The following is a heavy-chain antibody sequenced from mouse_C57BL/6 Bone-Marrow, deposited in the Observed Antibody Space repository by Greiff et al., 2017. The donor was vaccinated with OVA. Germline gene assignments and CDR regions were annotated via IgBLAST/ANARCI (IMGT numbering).Heavy chain of an antibody. J-gene: IGHJ3*01. CDR2: ISDGGSYT. CDR3: ARAPYYGYQAWFAY. V-gene: IGHV5-4*01. D-gene: IGHD2-9*01. CDR1: GFTFSSYA. Sequence: EVQLQESGGGLVKPGGSLKLSCAASGFTFSSYAMSWVRQTPEKRLEWVATISDGGSYTYYPDNVKGRFTISRDNAKNNLYLQMSHLKSEDTAMYYCARAPYYGYQAWFAYWGQGTLVTVSA.